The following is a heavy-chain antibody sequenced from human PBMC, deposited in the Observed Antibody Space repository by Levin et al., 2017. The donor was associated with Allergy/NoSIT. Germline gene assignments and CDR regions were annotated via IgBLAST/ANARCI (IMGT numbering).Heavy chain of an antibody. CDR1: GYTFTSYY. J-gene: IGHJ4*02. D-gene: IGHD4-17*01. CDR2: INPSGGST. CDR3: ARGGHGDYPFLFDY. Sequence: GESLKISCKASGYTFTSYYMHWVRQAPGQGLEWMGIINPSGGSTSYAQKFQGRVTMTRDTSTSTVYMELSSLRSEDTAVYYYARGGHGDYPFLFDYWGQGTLVTVSS. V-gene: IGHV1-46*01.